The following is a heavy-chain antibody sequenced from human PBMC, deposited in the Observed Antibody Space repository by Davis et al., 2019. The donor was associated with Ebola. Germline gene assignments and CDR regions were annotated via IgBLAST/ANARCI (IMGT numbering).Heavy chain of an antibody. CDR2: ISYDGSNK. J-gene: IGHJ6*04. Sequence: PGGSLRLSCAASGFTFSSYAMNWVRQAPGKGLEWVAVISYDGSNKYYVDSVKGRFTISRDNSKNTLYLQMNSLRAEDTAVYYCARGVRVGGVEYYGMDVWGKGTTVTVSS. CDR3: ARGVRVGGVEYYGMDV. V-gene: IGHV3-30-3*01. CDR1: GFTFSSYA. D-gene: IGHD1-26*01.